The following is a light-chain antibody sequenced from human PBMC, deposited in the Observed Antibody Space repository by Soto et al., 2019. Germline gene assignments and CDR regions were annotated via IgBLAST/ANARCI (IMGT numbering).Light chain of an antibody. J-gene: IGKJ4*01. Sequence: EIVLTQSPGTLSLSPGDRATLSCRASQSVNNNYLAWYQQKPGQAPRLLIYGASSRATGIPDRFSGSGSGTDFTLTISGLEPEDIAVYPCQQYDTSPLTFGGGTKVEIK. CDR2: GAS. CDR3: QQYDTSPLT. CDR1: QSVNNNY. V-gene: IGKV3-20*01.